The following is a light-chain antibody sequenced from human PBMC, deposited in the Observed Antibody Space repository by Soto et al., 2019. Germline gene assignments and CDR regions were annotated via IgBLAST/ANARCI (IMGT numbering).Light chain of an antibody. CDR3: QQRSNWPRIT. CDR1: QGVASSY. Sequence: EIVLTQSPGTLSFSPGERATLSCRTSQGVASSYLAWYQQKPGQAPRLLIYGVSNRATGIPDRFSGSGSGTDFTLTISSLEPEDFALYYCQQRSNWPRITFGQGTRLEIK. V-gene: IGKV3D-20*02. J-gene: IGKJ5*01. CDR2: GVS.